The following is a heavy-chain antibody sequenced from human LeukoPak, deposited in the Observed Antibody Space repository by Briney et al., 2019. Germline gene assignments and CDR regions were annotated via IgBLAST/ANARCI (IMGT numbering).Heavy chain of an antibody. CDR2: ISYDGSNK. CDR3: AKPSGSCVDY. Sequence: GGSLRLSCAASGFTFSSYAMHWVRQAPGKGLEWVAVISYDGSNKYYADSVKGRFTISRDNSKNTLHLQTNSLRAEDTAVYYCAKPSGSCVDYWGQGTLVTVS. V-gene: IGHV3-30*04. D-gene: IGHD1-26*01. J-gene: IGHJ4*02. CDR1: GFTFSSYA.